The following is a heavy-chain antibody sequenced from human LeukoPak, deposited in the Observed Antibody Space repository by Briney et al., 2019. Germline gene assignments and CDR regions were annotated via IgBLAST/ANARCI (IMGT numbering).Heavy chain of an antibody. V-gene: IGHV1-2*02. Sequence: ASVKVSCKASGYTFTGYYMHWVRQAPGQGLEWMGWINPNSGGTNYAQKFQGRVTMTRDTSISTAYMELSRLRSDDTAVYYCATRYNWNDVPYAFDIWGQGTMVTVSS. CDR2: INPNSGGT. CDR1: GYTFTGYY. D-gene: IGHD1-1*01. CDR3: ATRYNWNDVPYAFDI. J-gene: IGHJ3*02.